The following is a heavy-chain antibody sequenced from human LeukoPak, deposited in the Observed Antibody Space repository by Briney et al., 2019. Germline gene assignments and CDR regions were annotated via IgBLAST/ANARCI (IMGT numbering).Heavy chain of an antibody. Sequence: SETLSLTCTVSGGSIRSYYWSWIRQPPGKGLEWIGYIYYSGSTYYNPSLKSRVTISVDTSKNQFSLKLSSVTAADTAVYYCARDHYDILTGNNNWFDPWGQGTLVTVSS. V-gene: IGHV4-59*12. J-gene: IGHJ5*02. CDR1: GGSIRSYY. D-gene: IGHD3-9*01. CDR2: IYYSGST. CDR3: ARDHYDILTGNNNWFDP.